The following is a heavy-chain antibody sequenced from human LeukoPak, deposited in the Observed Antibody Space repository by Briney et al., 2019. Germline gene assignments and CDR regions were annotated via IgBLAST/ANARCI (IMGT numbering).Heavy chain of an antibody. CDR2: INHSGST. D-gene: IGHD3-22*01. V-gene: IGHV4-34*01. Sequence: PSETLSLTCAVYGGSFSGYYWSWIRQPPGKGLEWIGEINHSGSTNYNPSLKSRVTISVDTSKNQFSLKLSSVTAADTAVYYCARVRVTYYYDSLRYFDYWGQGTLVTVSS. J-gene: IGHJ4*02. CDR3: ARVRVTYYYDSLRYFDY. CDR1: GGSFSGYY.